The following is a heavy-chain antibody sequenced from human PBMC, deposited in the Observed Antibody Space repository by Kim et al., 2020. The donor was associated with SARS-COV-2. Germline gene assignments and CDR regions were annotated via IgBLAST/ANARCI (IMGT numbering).Heavy chain of an antibody. D-gene: IGHD3-10*01. CDR2: ISGHGSNT. J-gene: IGHJ4*02. CDR1: GFPFSNYA. Sequence: GSLRLSCAASGFPFSNYAMSWVRQTPGKGLEWVSAISGHGSNTYYADSVKGRFTISRDESKSTLFLQMNSLRGEDTAVYYCAKDLVGSGDYYNFIDCWGQGTLVTVSS. CDR3: AKDLVGSGDYYNFIDC. V-gene: IGHV3-23*01.